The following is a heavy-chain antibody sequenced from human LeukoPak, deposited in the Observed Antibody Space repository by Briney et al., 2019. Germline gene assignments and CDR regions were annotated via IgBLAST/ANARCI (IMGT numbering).Heavy chain of an antibody. Sequence: PSETLSLTCAVYGGSFNGYYWSWIRQPPGKGLEWIGEINHSGSTNYNPSLKSRVTISVDTSKNQFSLKLSSVTAADTAVYYCARGGTYYYGSGSWGFDPWGQGTLVTVSS. CDR1: GGSFNGYY. CDR3: ARGGTYYYGSGSWGFDP. V-gene: IGHV4-34*01. D-gene: IGHD3-10*01. J-gene: IGHJ5*02. CDR2: INHSGST.